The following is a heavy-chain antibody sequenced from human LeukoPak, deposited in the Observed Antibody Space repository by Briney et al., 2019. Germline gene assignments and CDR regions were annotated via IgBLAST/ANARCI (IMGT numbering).Heavy chain of an antibody. D-gene: IGHD2-2*01. J-gene: IGHJ5*02. CDR3: ARSYCSSTSCFLGNWFDP. CDR2: MNPNSGNT. V-gene: IGHV1-8*03. Sequence: ASVKVSCKASGYTFTSYDINWVRQATGQGLEWMGWMNPNSGNTGYAQKFQGRVTITRNTSISTAYMELSSLRSGDTAVYYCARSYCSSTSCFLGNWFDPWGQGTLVTVSS. CDR1: GYTFTSYD.